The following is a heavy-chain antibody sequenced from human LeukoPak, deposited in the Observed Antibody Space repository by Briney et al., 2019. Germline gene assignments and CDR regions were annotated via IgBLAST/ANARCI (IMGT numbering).Heavy chain of an antibody. CDR3: ARDHPRQKNYYGMDV. CDR2: ISAYNGNT. CDR1: GYTFTSYG. V-gene: IGHV1-18*01. Sequence: ASVKVSCKASGYTFTSYGISWVRQAPGQGREWMGWISAYNGNTNYAQKLQGRVTMTTDTSTSTAYMELRSLRSDDTAVYYCARDHPRQKNYYGMDVWGQGTTVTVSS. J-gene: IGHJ6*02.